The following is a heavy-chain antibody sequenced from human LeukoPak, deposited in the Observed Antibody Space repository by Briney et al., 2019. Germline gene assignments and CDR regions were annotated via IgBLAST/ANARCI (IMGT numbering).Heavy chain of an antibody. CDR2: INPNSGGT. V-gene: IGHV1-2*06. CDR1: GCTFTGYY. J-gene: IGHJ5*02. Sequence: KISCQASGCTFTGYYMHWGRQAPGEGVEWMGRINPNSGGTKDGQTFQGRVTMTSDTSISTAYMELSRLRSDDTAVYYCARDLVVVPAAMSENWFDPWGQGTLVTVSS. CDR3: ARDLVVVPAAMSENWFDP. D-gene: IGHD2-2*01.